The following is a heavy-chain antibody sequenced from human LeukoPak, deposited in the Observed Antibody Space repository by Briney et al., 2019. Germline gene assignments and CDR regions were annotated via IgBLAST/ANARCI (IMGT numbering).Heavy chain of an antibody. V-gene: IGHV3-53*01. D-gene: IGHD5-12*01. J-gene: IGHJ4*02. CDR1: GFTVSSIY. CDR2: IYSGGST. Sequence: GGSLRLSCAASGFTVSSIYMSWVRQAPGKGLEWVSVIYSGGSTYYADSVKGRFTISRDNSKNTLYLQMNSLRAEDTAVYYCARGYSGYDPPDYWGQGTLVTVSS. CDR3: ARGYSGYDPPDY.